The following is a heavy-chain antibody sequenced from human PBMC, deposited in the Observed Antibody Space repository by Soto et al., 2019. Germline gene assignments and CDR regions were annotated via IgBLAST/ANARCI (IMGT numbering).Heavy chain of an antibody. CDR3: ARQAVRDDILTGYNNNWFDP. V-gene: IGHV4-39*01. CDR1: GGSISSSSYY. CDR2: IYYSGST. D-gene: IGHD3-9*01. Sequence: QLQLQESGPGLVKPSETLSLTCTVSGGSISSSSYYWVWIRQPPGKGLEWIGGIYYSGSTYYNPSLKRRVTISVDTAKNQFSLKLSSVTAADTAVYYCARQAVRDDILTGYNNNWFDPWGQGTLVTVSS. J-gene: IGHJ5*02.